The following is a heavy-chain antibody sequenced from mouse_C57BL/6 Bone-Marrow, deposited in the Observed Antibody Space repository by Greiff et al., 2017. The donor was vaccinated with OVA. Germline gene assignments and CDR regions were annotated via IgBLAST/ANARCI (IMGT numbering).Heavy chain of an antibody. Sequence: EVQVVESGGGLVKPGGSLKLSCAASGFTFSSYAMSWVRQTPEKRLEWVATISDGGSYTYYPDNVKGRFTISRDNAKNNLYLQMSHLKSEDTAMYYCARDVGWLLPYYFDYWGQGTTLTVSS. CDR3: ARDVGWLLPYYFDY. CDR1: GFTFSSYA. CDR2: ISDGGSYT. J-gene: IGHJ2*01. V-gene: IGHV5-4*01. D-gene: IGHD2-3*01.